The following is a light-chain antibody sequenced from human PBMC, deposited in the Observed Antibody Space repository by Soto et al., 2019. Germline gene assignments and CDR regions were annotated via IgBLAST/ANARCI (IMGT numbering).Light chain of an antibody. Sequence: EIVLTQSPGTLSLSPGEIATLSFNTSQSRGSNFLAWYQHKPGQAPRLLIYASSNRATGIPDRFSGSASGTDFTLTINRLEPEDFAVYYCQLYGISPHFGQGTRLEI. V-gene: IGKV3-20*01. CDR3: QLYGISPH. J-gene: IGKJ5*01. CDR2: ASS. CDR1: QSRGSNF.